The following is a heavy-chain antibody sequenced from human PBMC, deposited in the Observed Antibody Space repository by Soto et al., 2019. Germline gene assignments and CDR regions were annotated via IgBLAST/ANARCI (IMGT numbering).Heavy chain of an antibody. CDR1: GYTFTTYG. CDR3: AKFEGHPLEYWYLDF. Sequence: QAQMVQSGAEVKKPGASVKVSCRTSGYTFTTYGVSWVRQAPGQGLEWMGWISGYNGDITYAERLQGRLTMTTDTSTSTAYMELRSLRPEDTAVYYCAKFEGHPLEYWYLDFWGRGTLVTVSS. CDR2: ISGYNGDI. D-gene: IGHD1-1*01. J-gene: IGHJ2*01. V-gene: IGHV1-18*01.